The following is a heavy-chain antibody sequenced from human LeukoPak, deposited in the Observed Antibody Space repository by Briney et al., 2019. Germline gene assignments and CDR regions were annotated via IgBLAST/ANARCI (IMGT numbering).Heavy chain of an antibody. D-gene: IGHD6-19*01. V-gene: IGHV3-7*03. CDR2: INPDGSER. J-gene: IGHJ6*02. CDR1: GFSFSSYY. CDR3: TRDLAAVPGPRMDV. Sequence: GRALRLSCAASGFSFSSYYMSWVRQAPGKGLEWVALINPDGSERYYVDSVKGRFTISRDNAKNSLYLQMDSLRDDDTAMYFCTRDLAAVPGPRMDVWGQGTTVTVSS.